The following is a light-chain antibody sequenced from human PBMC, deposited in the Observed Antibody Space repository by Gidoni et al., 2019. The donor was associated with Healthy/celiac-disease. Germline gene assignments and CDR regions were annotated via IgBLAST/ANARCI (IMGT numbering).Light chain of an antibody. V-gene: IGKV1-39*01. CDR2: AAS. Sequence: DIQMTQSPSSLSASVGDRVTITCRASQSISSYLNWYQQKPGKAPKLLIYAASSLQSGVPSRVSGSGSGTDFTLTISSMQPEDFATYYCQQSYSTETFGPGTKVEIK. CDR1: QSISSY. CDR3: QQSYSTET. J-gene: IGKJ3*01.